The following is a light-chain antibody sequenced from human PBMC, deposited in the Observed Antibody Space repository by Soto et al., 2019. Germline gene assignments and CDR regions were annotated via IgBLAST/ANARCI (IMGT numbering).Light chain of an antibody. CDR1: QSVSSSC. Sequence: EIVLTQSPGTLSLSPGERATLSCRASQSVSSSCLAWYQQKPGQAPRLLIYGASSKATGIPDRFSGRGSGTDFTLTSSRLEPEDFAVYYCQQYGTSPRTFGQGTRVEIK. V-gene: IGKV3-20*01. J-gene: IGKJ1*01. CDR2: GAS. CDR3: QQYGTSPRT.